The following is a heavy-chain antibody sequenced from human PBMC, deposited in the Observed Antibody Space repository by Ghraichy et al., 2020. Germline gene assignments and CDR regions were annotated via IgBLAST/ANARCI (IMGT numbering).Heavy chain of an antibody. CDR2: INHSGST. CDR1: GGSFSGYY. V-gene: IGHV4-34*01. D-gene: IGHD2/OR15-2a*01. J-gene: IGHJ6*02. Sequence: EPLNISCAVYGGSFSGYYWSWIRQPPGKGLEWIGEINHSGSTNYNPSLKSRVTISVDTSKNQFSLKLSSVTAADTAVYYCARSSMGGVSYYYYYGMDVWGQGTTVTVSS. CDR3: ARSSMGGVSYYYYYGMDV.